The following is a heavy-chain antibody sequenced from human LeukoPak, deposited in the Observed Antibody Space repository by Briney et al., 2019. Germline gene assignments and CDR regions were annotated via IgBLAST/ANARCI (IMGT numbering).Heavy chain of an antibody. V-gene: IGHV3-48*03. CDR3: AKDPEVASSYCSGGSCFSYFQH. Sequence: PGGSPRLSCAASAFTLSSYEMNWVRQAPGKGLEWVSYISSGGTIYYADSVKGRFTISRDNAKSSLFLQMNSLRDEDTAFYYCAKDPEVASSYCSGGSCFSYFQHWGQGTLVTVSS. CDR1: AFTLSSYE. D-gene: IGHD2-15*01. CDR2: ISSGGTI. J-gene: IGHJ1*01.